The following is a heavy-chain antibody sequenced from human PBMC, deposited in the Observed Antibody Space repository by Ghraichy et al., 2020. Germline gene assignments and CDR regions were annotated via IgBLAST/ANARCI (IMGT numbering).Heavy chain of an antibody. Sequence: GGSLRLSCAASGFTFSSYAMHWVRQAPGKGLEWVAVISYDGSNKYYADSVKGRFTISRDNSKNTLYLQMNSLRAEDTAVYYCARDYGSGSKGMDVWGQGTTVTVSS. V-gene: IGHV3-30-3*01. CDR1: GFTFSSYA. J-gene: IGHJ6*02. CDR2: ISYDGSNK. D-gene: IGHD3-10*01. CDR3: ARDYGSGSKGMDV.